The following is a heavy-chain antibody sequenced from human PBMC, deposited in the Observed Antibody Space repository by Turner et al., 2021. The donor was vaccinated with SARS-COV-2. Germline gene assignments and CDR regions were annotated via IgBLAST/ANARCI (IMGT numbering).Heavy chain of an antibody. Sequence: EVQLVESGGGLIQPGGSLRLSCAASGFTVSSNYMSWVRQAPGKGLEWVSVNYSGGSTFYADSVKGRITISRDNSKNTLYLQMNSLGAEDTAVYYCARDLGGLRFDYWGQGTLVTVSS. CDR2: NYSGGST. D-gene: IGHD2-15*01. J-gene: IGHJ4*02. V-gene: IGHV3-53*01. CDR1: GFTVSSNY. CDR3: ARDLGGLRFDY.